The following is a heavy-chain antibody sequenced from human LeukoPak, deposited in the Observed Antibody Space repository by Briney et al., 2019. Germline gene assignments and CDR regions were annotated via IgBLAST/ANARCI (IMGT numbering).Heavy chain of an antibody. D-gene: IGHD6-19*01. CDR2: INHSGYT. CDR3: TRAVAGPSD. V-gene: IGHV4-34*01. CDR1: GVPFSNYD. Sequence: SETLSLTSAVSGVPFSNYDRSWVRQSPRLGLEWIGEINHSGYTNYNPSLKSRVTMSIDTSKNQFSLKLTSVTAADAGVYYCTRAVAGPSDRGQGTLVTVSS. J-gene: IGHJ4*02.